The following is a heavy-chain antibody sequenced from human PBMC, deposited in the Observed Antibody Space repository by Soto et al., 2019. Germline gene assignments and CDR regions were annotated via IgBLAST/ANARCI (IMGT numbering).Heavy chain of an antibody. CDR1: GFSLSTSGVG. D-gene: IGHD3-9*01. CDR3: AHGLVYYDILTGATEYFQH. V-gene: IGHV2-5*02. Sequence: SGPTLVNPTQTLTLTCTFSGFSLSTSGVGVGWIRQPPGKALEWLALIYWDDDKRYSPSLKSRLTITKDTSKNQVVLTMTNMDPVDTATYYCAHGLVYYDILTGATEYFQHWGQGTLVTVSS. J-gene: IGHJ1*01. CDR2: IYWDDDK.